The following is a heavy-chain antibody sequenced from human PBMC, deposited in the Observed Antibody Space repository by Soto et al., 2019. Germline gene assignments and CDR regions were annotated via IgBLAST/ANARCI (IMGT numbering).Heavy chain of an antibody. V-gene: IGHV1-69*01. CDR1: GGTFSSYA. Sequence: QAQLVQSGAEVKKPGSSVKVSCKASGGTFSSYAISWVRQAPGQGLEWMGGIIPIFGTANYAQKFQGRVTITADESTSTAYMELSSLRSEDTAVYYCARSTRYYYDSSGPYGMDVWGQGTTVTVSS. CDR3: ARSTRYYYDSSGPYGMDV. J-gene: IGHJ6*02. D-gene: IGHD3-22*01. CDR2: IIPIFGTA.